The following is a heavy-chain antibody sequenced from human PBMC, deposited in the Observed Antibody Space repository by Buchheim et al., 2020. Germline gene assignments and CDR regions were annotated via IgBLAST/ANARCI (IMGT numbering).Heavy chain of an antibody. CDR3: ARASTGYSKEIDY. J-gene: IGHJ4*02. Sequence: QVQLQQRGAGLLKPSETLSLTCAVYGGSFTTYYWTWIRQPPGTGLEWFGEINHRGSTNHNPSLKSPVTMSVDTTKNHSSLKLTSATAANTAVYYCARASTGYSKEIDYWGQGTL. D-gene: IGHD5-18*01. V-gene: IGHV4-34*01. CDR1: GGSFTTYY. CDR2: INHRGST.